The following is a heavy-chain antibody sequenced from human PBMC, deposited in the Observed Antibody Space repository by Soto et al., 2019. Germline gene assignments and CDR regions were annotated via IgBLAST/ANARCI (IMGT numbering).Heavy chain of an antibody. CDR2: MTGSGGDI. J-gene: IGHJ4*02. CDR1: GFSVSRYA. CDR3: AKDAVYGDGLWLAGN. D-gene: IGHD2-21*02. V-gene: IGHV3-23*01. Sequence: EVQLLESGGGLVQPGGSLRLSCAASGFSVSRYAMMWVRQPPGKGQEWVAGMTGSGGDIRYADPVKGRFTISKDNSKNTLYLQMNSPRAEDTAIYYCAKDAVYGDGLWLAGNWGQGTLVTVSS.